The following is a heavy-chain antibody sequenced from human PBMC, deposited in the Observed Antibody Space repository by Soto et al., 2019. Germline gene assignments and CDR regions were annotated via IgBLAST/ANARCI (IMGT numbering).Heavy chain of an antibody. CDR1: GFTFSSYG. J-gene: IGHJ4*02. Sequence: QVQLVESGGGVVQPGRSLRLSCAASGFTFSSYGMHWVRQAPGKGLEWVAVIWYDGSNKYYADSVKGRFTISRDNSKNTLYLQMNSLSAEYTAVYYCARAGDVVVVAATFDSWGQGTLVTVSS. V-gene: IGHV3-33*01. CDR3: ARAGDVVVVAATFDS. CDR2: IWYDGSNK. D-gene: IGHD2-15*01.